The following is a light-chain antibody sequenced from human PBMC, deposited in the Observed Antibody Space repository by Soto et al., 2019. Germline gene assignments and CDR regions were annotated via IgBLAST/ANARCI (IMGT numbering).Light chain of an antibody. V-gene: IGKV1-5*03. Sequence: IQMTQPPSTLSASVGDTVTITCRASESISIWLAWYQQKPGKAPNLLINKASSLQSEVPSRFSGSGSGTEFTLTITSLQPDDFGVYYCQQYKSSSTFGQGTKVDIK. CDR2: KAS. CDR3: QQYKSSST. CDR1: ESISIW. J-gene: IGKJ1*01.